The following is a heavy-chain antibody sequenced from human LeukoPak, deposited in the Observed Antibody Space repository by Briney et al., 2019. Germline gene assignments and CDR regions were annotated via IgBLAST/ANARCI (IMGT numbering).Heavy chain of an antibody. CDR3: ARNRDGYNSFDY. CDR2: IYYSGSS. J-gene: IGHJ4*02. D-gene: IGHD5-24*01. V-gene: IGHV4-4*02. Sequence: SETLSLTCAVSGGSISSSNWWSWVRQPPGKGLEWIGYIYYSGSSYYNPSLRSRVTISVDTSKNHFSLKLSSVTAADTAVYYCARNRDGYNSFDYWGQGTLVTVSS. CDR1: GGSISSSNW.